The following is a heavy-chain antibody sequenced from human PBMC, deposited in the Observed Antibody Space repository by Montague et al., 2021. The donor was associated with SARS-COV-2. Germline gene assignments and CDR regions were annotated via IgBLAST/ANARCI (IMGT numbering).Heavy chain of an antibody. D-gene: IGHD3-10*01. CDR3: ATAAIGALLWFGRLPYGMDV. J-gene: IGHJ6*02. CDR2: ISYDGRNK. CDR1: GFTFSSYA. Sequence: SLRLSCAASGFTFSSYAMHWVRQAPGKGLECVAVISYDGRNKFYVDSVKGRFTISRDNSKNTLYLQIDSLRPEDTALYYCATAAIGALLWFGRLPYGMDVWGQGTTVTVSS. V-gene: IGHV3-30*04.